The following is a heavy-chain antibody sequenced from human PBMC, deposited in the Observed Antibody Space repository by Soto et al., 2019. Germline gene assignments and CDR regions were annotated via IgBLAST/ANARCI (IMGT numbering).Heavy chain of an antibody. D-gene: IGHD4-4*01. V-gene: IGHV5-51*01. CDR2: IYPGDSDT. CDR1: GYSFTSYW. Sequence: GESLKISCKGSGYSFTSYWIGWVRQTPGKGLEWMGIIYPGDSDTRYSPSFQGQVTISADKSISTAYLQWSSLKASDTAMYYCARTNLGRYSNRDFDYWGQGTLVTVSS. CDR3: ARTNLGRYSNRDFDY. J-gene: IGHJ4*02.